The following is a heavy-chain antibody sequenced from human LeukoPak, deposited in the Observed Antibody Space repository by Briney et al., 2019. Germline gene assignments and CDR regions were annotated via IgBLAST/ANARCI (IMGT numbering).Heavy chain of an antibody. J-gene: IGHJ3*01. V-gene: IGHV1-2*02. Sequence: GASVKVSCKTSGYKFNGYYIHWVRQAPGQGLEWMGWVNPNSGGANYAQKFQGRVIMTRDTSISTAYMELTRLTSNDTAVYFCARVETMLHPFDVWGQGTMVTVSS. CDR1: GYKFNGYY. CDR3: ARVETMLHPFDV. D-gene: IGHD4/OR15-4a*01. CDR2: VNPNSGGA.